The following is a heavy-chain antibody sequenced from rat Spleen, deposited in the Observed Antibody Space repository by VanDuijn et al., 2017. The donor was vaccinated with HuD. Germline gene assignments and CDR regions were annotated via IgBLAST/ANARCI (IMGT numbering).Heavy chain of an antibody. CDR2: ISYDGSST. Sequence: EVQLVESGGGLVQPGRSMKLSCVASGFIFSNYDMAWVRQAPTKGLEWVATISYDGSSTYYRDSVKGRFTFSRDNAKSTLYLQMDSLRSEDTATYYCARHNSGYFDYWGQGVMVTVSS. V-gene: IGHV5-29*01. CDR1: GFIFSNYD. J-gene: IGHJ2*01. D-gene: IGHD4-3*01. CDR3: ARHNSGYFDY.